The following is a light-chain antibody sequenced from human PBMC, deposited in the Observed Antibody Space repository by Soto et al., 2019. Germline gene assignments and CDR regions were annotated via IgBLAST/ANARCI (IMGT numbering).Light chain of an antibody. CDR2: DAS. V-gene: IGKV3D-11*01. CDR3: QQRSNWGT. J-gene: IGKJ1*01. CDR1: QGIGDT. Sequence: EIVMTQSPATLSVSPGEGVTLSCRANQGIGDTLAWYQHKPGQAPRLLVYDASNRATGIPARFSGSGSGTDFTLTISSLEPEDFAVYYCQQRSNWGTFGQGTKVDI.